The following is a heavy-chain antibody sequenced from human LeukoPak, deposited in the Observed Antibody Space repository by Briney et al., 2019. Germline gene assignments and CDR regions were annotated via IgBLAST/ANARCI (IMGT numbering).Heavy chain of an antibody. J-gene: IGHJ4*01. V-gene: IGHV3-23*05. Sequence: GGSLRLSCAASGFTLSTYAMTWVRQAPGKGLEWVSAIDIYSTKTNYADSVKGRFTISRDNSKNTLYLQMNSLRGEDTAIYYCARDWKADFWGHGTLVTVSS. CDR1: GFTLSTYA. CDR3: ARDWKADF. CDR2: IDIYSTKT. D-gene: IGHD1-1*01.